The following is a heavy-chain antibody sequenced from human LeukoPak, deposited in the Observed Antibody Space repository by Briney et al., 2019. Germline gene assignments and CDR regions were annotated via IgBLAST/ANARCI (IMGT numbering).Heavy chain of an antibody. CDR3: ARALPSPLYSGSYADAFDI. CDR1: GLTFQNTW. J-gene: IGHJ3*02. V-gene: IGHV3-74*01. CDR2: ITGDGITT. D-gene: IGHD1-26*01. Sequence: GESLRLSCAASGLTFQNTWMHWIRQAPGKGLVWVSRITGDGITTTYADSVKGRFTISRDNAKNSLYLQMNSLRAEDTAVYYCARALPSPLYSGSYADAFDIWGQGTMVTVSS.